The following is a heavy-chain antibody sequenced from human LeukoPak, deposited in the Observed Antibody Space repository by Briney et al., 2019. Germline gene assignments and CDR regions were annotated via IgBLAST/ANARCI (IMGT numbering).Heavy chain of an antibody. CDR3: ARGRREVDY. CDR2: IYHSGST. D-gene: IGHD6-25*01. Sequence: SETLSLTCTVSGGSISSYYWSWIRQPPGKGLEWIGYIYHSGSTYYNPSLKSRVTISVDRSKNQFSLKLSSVTAADTAVYYCARGRREVDYWGQGTLVTVSS. CDR1: GGSISSYY. V-gene: IGHV4-59*12. J-gene: IGHJ4*02.